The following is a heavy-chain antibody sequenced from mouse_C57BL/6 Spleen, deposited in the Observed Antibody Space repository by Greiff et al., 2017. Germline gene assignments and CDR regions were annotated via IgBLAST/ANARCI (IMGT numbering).Heavy chain of an antibody. D-gene: IGHD1-1*01. CDR2: INPNYGTT. CDR1: GYSFTDYN. J-gene: IGHJ2*01. Sequence: EVKLVESGPELVKPGASVKISCKASGYSFTDYNMNWVKQSNGKSLEWIGVINPNYGTTSYNQKFKGKATLTVDQSSSTAYMQLNSLTSEDSAVYYCARERFITTVVVPFDYWGQGTTLTVSS. V-gene: IGHV1-39*01. CDR3: ARERFITTVVVPFDY.